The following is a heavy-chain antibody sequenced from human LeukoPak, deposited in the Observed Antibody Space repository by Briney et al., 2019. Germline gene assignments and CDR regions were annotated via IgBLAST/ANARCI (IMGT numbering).Heavy chain of an antibody. D-gene: IGHD3-10*01. V-gene: IGHV1-2*07. CDR1: GYTFNENY. CDR3: ARHDGYGSGRWDWFDP. Sequence: ASVKVSCKASGYTFNENYIHWVRQAPGQGLEWMRSLNPINGDTKYAHPFNGRVTMTMDTSISTVYMELKTLTSDDTAVYYCARHDGYGSGRWDWFDPWGQGTLVTVSS. J-gene: IGHJ5*02. CDR2: LNPINGDT.